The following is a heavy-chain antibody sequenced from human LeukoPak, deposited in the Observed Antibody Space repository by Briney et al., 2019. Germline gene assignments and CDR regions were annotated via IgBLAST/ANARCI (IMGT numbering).Heavy chain of an antibody. D-gene: IGHD6-13*01. CDR1: GGSISSGGYY. J-gene: IGHJ6*03. CDR3: ARGEQQLAYYYYYMDV. V-gene: IGHV4-61*02. Sequence: PSQTLSLTCTVSGGSISSGGYYWSWIRQPAGKGLEWIGRIYTSGSTNYNPSLKSRVTISVDTSKNQFSLKLSSVTAADTAVYYCARGEQQLAYYYYYMDVWGKGTTVTVSS. CDR2: IYTSGST.